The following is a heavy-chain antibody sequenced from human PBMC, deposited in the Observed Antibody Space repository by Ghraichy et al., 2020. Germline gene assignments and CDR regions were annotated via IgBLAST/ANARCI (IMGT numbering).Heavy chain of an antibody. J-gene: IGHJ4*02. V-gene: IGHV1-69*13. CDR2: IIPIFGTA. Sequence: SVKVSCKASGGTFSSYAISWVRQAPGQGLEWMGGIIPIFGTANYAQKFQGRVTITADESTSTAYMELSSLRSEDTAVYYCARDPSDYYGSGSYSDNFDYWGQGTLVTVSS. D-gene: IGHD3-10*01. CDR1: GGTFSSYA. CDR3: ARDPSDYYGSGSYSDNFDY.